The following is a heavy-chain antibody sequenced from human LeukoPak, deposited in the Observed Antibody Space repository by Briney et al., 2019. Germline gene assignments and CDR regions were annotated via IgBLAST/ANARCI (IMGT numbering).Heavy chain of an antibody. Sequence: GGSLRLSCAASGFTFSWYWMHWVRQAPGKGLVWVSRINSDGSITNYADSVKGRFTISRDNSKNTLYLQMNSLRAEDTAVYYCAKDGPAEADYDFWSGYYTGLGYFDYWGQGTLVTVSS. J-gene: IGHJ4*02. V-gene: IGHV3-74*01. CDR3: AKDGPAEADYDFWSGYYTGLGYFDY. CDR1: GFTFSWYW. CDR2: INSDGSIT. D-gene: IGHD3-3*01.